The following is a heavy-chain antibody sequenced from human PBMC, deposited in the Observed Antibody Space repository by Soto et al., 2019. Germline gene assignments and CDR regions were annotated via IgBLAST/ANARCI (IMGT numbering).Heavy chain of an antibody. CDR1: GFTFSTYG. D-gene: IGHD3-10*01. CDR2: ISYDGYLK. V-gene: IGHV3-30*18. J-gene: IGHJ6*02. CDR3: AKDFKVSGSHYGSLNYYYGMDV. Sequence: GGSLRLSXAASGFTFSTYGMQWVRQAPGKGLEWVAVISYDGYLKYYVDAVKGRFTVARDNSKNTLFLEMNSLRVEDTAVYFCAKDFKVSGSHYGSLNYYYGMDVWGQGTTVTVSS.